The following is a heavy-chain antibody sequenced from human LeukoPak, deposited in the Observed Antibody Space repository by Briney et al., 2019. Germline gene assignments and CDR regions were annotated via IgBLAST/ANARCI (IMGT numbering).Heavy chain of an antibody. Sequence: PGTSPRLSCAAAGFTFSTYGMHWVRQAPGKGLEWVAVIWSDGNNKFYADSVKGRFTFSRDNSRNTLSLQMNSLRAEDTAIYYCVKERGPFGAFHIWAQGTMVTVSS. J-gene: IGHJ3*02. D-gene: IGHD3-16*01. CDR2: IWSDGNNK. V-gene: IGHV3-33*06. CDR1: GFTFSTYG. CDR3: VKERGPFGAFHI.